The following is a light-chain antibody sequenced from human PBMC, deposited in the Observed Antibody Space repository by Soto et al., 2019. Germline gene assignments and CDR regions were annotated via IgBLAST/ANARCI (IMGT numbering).Light chain of an antibody. V-gene: IGLV2-14*01. Sequence: QSALTQPASVSGSPGQSLTISCSGSSSDVGGNKYVSWYQHHPGKAPKLMIFEVSIRPSEISDRFSGSKSGNTASLTISGLPTEDEAHYYCISYTGDSSPYVFGTGPKLTVL. CDR3: ISYTGDSSPYV. CDR2: EVS. CDR1: SSDVGGNKY. J-gene: IGLJ1*01.